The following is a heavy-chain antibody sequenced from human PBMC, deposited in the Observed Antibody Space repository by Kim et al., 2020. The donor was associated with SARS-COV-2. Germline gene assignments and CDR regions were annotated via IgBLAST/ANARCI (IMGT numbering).Heavy chain of an antibody. D-gene: IGHD5-18*01. CDR2: ISGSCGST. J-gene: IGHJ6*02. V-gene: IGHV3-23*01. Sequence: GGSLRLSWSASGFTFSTYSLNWVRQAPGKGLEWVSGISGSCGSTYYADSVKGRFTMSRDNSKNTLYLQMNSLRDDDTAVYYCAKSYGEYYYYYGMDVWG. CDR1: GFTFSTYS. CDR3: AKSYGEYYYYYGMDV.